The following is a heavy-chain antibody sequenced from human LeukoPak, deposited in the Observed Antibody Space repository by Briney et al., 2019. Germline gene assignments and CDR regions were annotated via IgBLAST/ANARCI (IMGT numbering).Heavy chain of an antibody. D-gene: IGHD3-3*01. V-gene: IGHV4-59*01. J-gene: IGHJ4*02. CDR3: ARADYDFWSGYYSGFDY. CDR1: GVSISSYY. Sequence: SETLSLTCTVSGVSISSYYWSWIRQPPGKGLEWIGYIYYSGSTNYNPSLKSRVTISVDTSKNQFSLKLSSVTAADTAVYYCARADYDFWSGYYSGFDYWGQGTLVTVSS. CDR2: IYYSGST.